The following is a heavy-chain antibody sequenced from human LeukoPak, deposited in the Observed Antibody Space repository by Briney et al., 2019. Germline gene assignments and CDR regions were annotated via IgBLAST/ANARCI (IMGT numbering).Heavy chain of an antibody. V-gene: IGHV3-21*04. D-gene: IGHD3-10*01. CDR1: GFTFSSYS. J-gene: IGHJ6*02. Sequence: PGGSLRLSCAASGFTFSSYSMNWVRQAPGKGLEWVSSISSSSSYIYYADSVKGRFTISRDNAKNSLYLQMNSLRAEDTAVYYCARAKTYYGSGIRYYYGMDVWGQGTTVTVSS. CDR2: ISSSSSYI. CDR3: ARAKTYYGSGIRYYYGMDV.